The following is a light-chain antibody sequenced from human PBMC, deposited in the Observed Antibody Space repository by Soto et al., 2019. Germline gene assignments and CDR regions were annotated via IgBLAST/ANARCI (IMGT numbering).Light chain of an antibody. J-gene: IGLJ3*02. V-gene: IGLV1-44*01. Sequence: QSVLTQPPSASGTPGQRVTISCSGGSSNIGRNTVSWYQHLPGTAPKLLIYSNDQRPSGVPDRFSGSRSGTSASLAISGLQSKDEANYFCAVWDDSLNGLWVFGGGTKLTVL. CDR2: SND. CDR1: SSNIGRNT. CDR3: AVWDDSLNGLWV.